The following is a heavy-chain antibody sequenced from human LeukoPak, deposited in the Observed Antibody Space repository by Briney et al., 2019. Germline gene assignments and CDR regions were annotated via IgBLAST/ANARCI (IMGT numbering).Heavy chain of an antibody. V-gene: IGHV1-2*02. J-gene: IGHJ5*02. D-gene: IGHD2-15*01. Sequence: ASVKVSCKASGYTFTGYYIHWVRQAPGQGLEWMGWINPDNGVTNYAQKFQGRVTMTRDMSTSTVYMELSSLRSEDTAVYYCATMRSYCSGGSCYYNWFDPWGQGTLVTVSS. CDR2: INPDNGVT. CDR3: ATMRSYCSGGSCYYNWFDP. CDR1: GYTFTGYY.